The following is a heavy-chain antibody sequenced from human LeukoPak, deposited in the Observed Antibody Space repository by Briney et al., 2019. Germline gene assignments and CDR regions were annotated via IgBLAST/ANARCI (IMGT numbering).Heavy chain of an antibody. V-gene: IGHV3-23*01. CDR1: GFTFSTYA. CDR2: ISGSGGRT. Sequence: GGSLRLSCAASGFTFSTYAMSWVRQAPGKGLEWVSAISGSGGRTYYADSVKGRFTISRDNSKNTLYLQMNSLRAEDKAVYYCAKETTRVVNRHYGMDVWGQGTTVTVSS. CDR3: AKETTRVVNRHYGMDV. D-gene: IGHD3-3*01. J-gene: IGHJ6*02.